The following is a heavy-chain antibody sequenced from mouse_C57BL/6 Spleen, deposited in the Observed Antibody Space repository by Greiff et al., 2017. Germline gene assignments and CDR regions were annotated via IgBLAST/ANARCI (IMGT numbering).Heavy chain of an antibody. CDR3: ARRYGSSKYWYFNV. Sequence: QVQLQQSGAELMKPGASVKLSCKATGYTFTGYWIEGVKQRPGHGLEWIGEILPGSGSTNYNEKFKGKGTFTADTSSNTAYMLLSSLATEDSVIYYCARRYGSSKYWYFNVWGTGTTVTVSS. CDR2: ILPGSGST. J-gene: IGHJ1*03. CDR1: GYTFTGYW. D-gene: IGHD1-1*01. V-gene: IGHV1-9*01.